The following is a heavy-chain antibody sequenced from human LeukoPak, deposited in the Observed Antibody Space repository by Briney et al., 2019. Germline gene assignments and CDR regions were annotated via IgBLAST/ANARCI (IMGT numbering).Heavy chain of an antibody. D-gene: IGHD6-19*01. V-gene: IGHV4-34*01. CDR2: INHSGST. CDR1: GGSFSGYY. Sequence: PSETLSLTCAVYGGSFSGYYWSWIRQPPGKGLAWIGEINHSGSTNYNPSLKSRVTISVDTSKNQFSLKLSSVTAADTAVYYCARPPYSSGWYKRRDAFDIWGQGTMVTVSS. J-gene: IGHJ3*02. CDR3: ARPPYSSGWYKRRDAFDI.